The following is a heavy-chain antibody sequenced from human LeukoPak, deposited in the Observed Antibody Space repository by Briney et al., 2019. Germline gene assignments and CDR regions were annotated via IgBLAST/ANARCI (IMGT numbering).Heavy chain of an antibody. Sequence: ASVKVSCKASGYNFNIYGISWVRQAPGQGLEWMGWISAYNGNTYSAQRLQGRVTMTTDTSTSTAYTELRGLTSDDTAVYYCARDDYGDPLEYWGQGTLVTVSS. V-gene: IGHV1-18*01. D-gene: IGHD4-17*01. CDR2: ISAYNGNT. CDR3: ARDDYGDPLEY. CDR1: GYNFNIYG. J-gene: IGHJ4*02.